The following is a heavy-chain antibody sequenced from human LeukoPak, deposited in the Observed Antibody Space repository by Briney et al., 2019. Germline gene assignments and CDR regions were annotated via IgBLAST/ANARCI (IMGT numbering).Heavy chain of an antibody. Sequence: SETLSLTRTVSGGSISSYYWSWIRQPPGKGLEWIGYIYYSGSTNYNPSLKSRGTISVDTSKNQFSLKLSSVTAADTAVYYCARVYGSYHEYPWSNWFDPWGQGTLVTVSS. CDR1: GGSISSYY. D-gene: IGHD1-26*01. CDR2: IYYSGST. J-gene: IGHJ5*02. V-gene: IGHV4-59*01. CDR3: ARVYGSYHEYPWSNWFDP.